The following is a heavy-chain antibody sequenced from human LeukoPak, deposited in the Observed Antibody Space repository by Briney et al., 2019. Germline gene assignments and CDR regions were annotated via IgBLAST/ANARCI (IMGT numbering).Heavy chain of an antibody. CDR2: IRSKVYSQTT. D-gene: IGHD1-26*01. J-gene: IGHJ4*02. CDR1: GFTFSDYA. V-gene: IGHV3-49*03. CDR3: ARGDPYTSSWSVPDY. Sequence: AGGSLRLSCTGSGFTFSDYAVTWFSQAPGKGLQWVGFIRSKVYSQTTEYAASVKGRFTISRDDSKSIAFLQMNSLKTEDTAVYYCARGDPYTSSWSVPDYWGQGTLVTVSS.